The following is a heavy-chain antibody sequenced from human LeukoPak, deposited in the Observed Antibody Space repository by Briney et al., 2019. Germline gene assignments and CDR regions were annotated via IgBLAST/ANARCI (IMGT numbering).Heavy chain of an antibody. CDR2: INHSGST. CDR1: GASFSGYY. J-gene: IGHJ5*02. V-gene: IGHV4-34*01. CDR3: ARGGVVPAAKGRNWFDP. D-gene: IGHD2-2*01. Sequence: PSETLSLTCAVYGASFSGYYWSWLRQPPVKGLEWIGEINHSGSTNYNPSLKSRVTISVDTSKNQFSLKLSSVTAADTAVYYCARGGVVPAAKGRNWFDPWGQGTLVTVSS.